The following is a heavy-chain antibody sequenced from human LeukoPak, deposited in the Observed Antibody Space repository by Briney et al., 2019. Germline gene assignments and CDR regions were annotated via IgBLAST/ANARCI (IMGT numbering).Heavy chain of an antibody. CDR2: INWNGGST. J-gene: IGHJ4*02. D-gene: IGHD2-15*01. CDR3: ARDLPDCSGGSCYSEGVY. CDR1: GFTFDDYG. V-gene: IGHV3-20*04. Sequence: SGGSLRLSCAASGFTFDDYGMSWVRQAPGKGLEWVSGINWNGGSTGYADSVKGRFTISRDNAKNSLYLQMNSLRAEDTALCYCARDLPDCSGGSCYSEGVYWGQGTLVTVSS.